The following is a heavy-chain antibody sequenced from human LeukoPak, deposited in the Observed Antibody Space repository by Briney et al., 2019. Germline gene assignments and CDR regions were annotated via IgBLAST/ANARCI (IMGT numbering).Heavy chain of an antibody. J-gene: IGHJ4*02. CDR2: IYYSGST. V-gene: IGHV4-39*07. CDR1: GGSISSSSYY. CDR3: AERDFGESDY. Sequence: SETLSLTCTVSGGSISSSSYYWGWIRQPPGKGLEWIGSIYYSGSTYYNPSLKSRVTISVDTSKNQFSLKLSSVTAADTAVYYCAERDFGESDYWGQGTLVTVSS. D-gene: IGHD3-10*01.